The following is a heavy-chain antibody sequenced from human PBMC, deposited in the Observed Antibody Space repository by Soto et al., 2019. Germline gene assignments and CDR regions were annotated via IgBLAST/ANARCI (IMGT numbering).Heavy chain of an antibody. CDR3: ARHRWGSGSYSGLLDF. Sequence: QLQLQESGPGLVKPSETLSLTCSVSGGSISTSSYFWGWIRQPPGKGLAWGGAVHCSGRANYRSSLQSRVTMSVDTSQNQFSLRLRSVTAADTAVYYCARHRWGSGSYSGLLDFWGQGALVTVSS. CDR1: GGSISTSSYF. CDR2: VHCSGRA. V-gene: IGHV4-39*01. D-gene: IGHD3-10*01. J-gene: IGHJ4*02.